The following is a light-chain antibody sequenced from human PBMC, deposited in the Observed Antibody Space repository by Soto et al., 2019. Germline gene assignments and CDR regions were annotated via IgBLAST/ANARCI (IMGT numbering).Light chain of an antibody. V-gene: IGKV1-9*01. CDR2: AAS. Sequence: DIQLTQAPSFLSASAGDRVSITCRASQAISSYLAWYQQKPGRAPKLLIYAASTLQSGVPSRFSGSGSGTEFTLTITSLQPEDFATYYCQQLNSFPITFGQGTHWRL. CDR3: QQLNSFPIT. J-gene: IGKJ5*01. CDR1: QAISSY.